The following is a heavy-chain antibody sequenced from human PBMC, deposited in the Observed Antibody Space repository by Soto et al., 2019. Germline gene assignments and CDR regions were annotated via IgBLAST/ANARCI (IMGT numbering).Heavy chain of an antibody. CDR3: ARMIRGVPSNGMDV. CDR1: GDSISPYH. V-gene: IGHV4-59*08. D-gene: IGHD3-10*01. Sequence: QVQLQESGPGLVKPSETLSLTCTVSGDSISPYHWSWIRQPPGKGLEWIGYIYYAGSTNYNPSLENRVTISLDMSKHQFSLTLNSVTAADTAMYYCARMIRGVPSNGMDVWGQGTTVAVSS. J-gene: IGHJ6*02. CDR2: IYYAGST.